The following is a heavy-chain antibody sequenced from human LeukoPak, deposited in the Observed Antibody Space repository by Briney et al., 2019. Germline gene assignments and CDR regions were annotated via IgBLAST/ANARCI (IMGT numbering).Heavy chain of an antibody. Sequence: SETLSLTCAVYGGSFSGYYWSWIRQPPGKGLEWIGEINHSGSTNYNPSLKSRVTISVDTSKNQFSLKLSSVTAADTAVYYCARDIVVVPAAIDSAFDIWGQGTMVTVSS. V-gene: IGHV4-34*01. CDR1: GGSFSGYY. D-gene: IGHD2-2*01. CDR2: INHSGST. J-gene: IGHJ3*02. CDR3: ARDIVVVPAAIDSAFDI.